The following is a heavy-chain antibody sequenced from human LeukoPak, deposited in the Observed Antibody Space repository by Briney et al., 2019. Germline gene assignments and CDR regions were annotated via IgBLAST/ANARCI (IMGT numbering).Heavy chain of an antibody. CDR1: GFTFSSYG. J-gene: IGHJ4*02. Sequence: PGGSLRLSCAASGFTFSSYGMHWVRQAPGKGLEWVAVISYDGSNKYYAGSVKGRFTISRDNSKNTLYLQMNSLRAEDTAVYYCATEASVSMVRGVVRQYWGQGTLVTVSS. CDR2: ISYDGSNK. D-gene: IGHD3-10*01. V-gene: IGHV3-30*03. CDR3: ATEASVSMVRGVVRQY.